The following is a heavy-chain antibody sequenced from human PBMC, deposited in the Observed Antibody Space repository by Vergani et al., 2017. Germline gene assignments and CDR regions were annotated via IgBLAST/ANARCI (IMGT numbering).Heavy chain of an antibody. V-gene: IGHV3-48*04. CDR2: ISSSSSTI. CDR1: GFTFSSYG. J-gene: IGHJ6*02. D-gene: IGHD5-12*01. Sequence: VQLVESGGGVVQPGRSLRLSCAASGFTFSSYGMHWVRQAPGKGLEWVSYISSSSSTIYYADSVKGRFTISRDNAKNSLYLQMNSLRAEDTAVYYCARDGYSGYDSWTYGMDVWGQGTTVTVSS. CDR3: ARDGYSGYDSWTYGMDV.